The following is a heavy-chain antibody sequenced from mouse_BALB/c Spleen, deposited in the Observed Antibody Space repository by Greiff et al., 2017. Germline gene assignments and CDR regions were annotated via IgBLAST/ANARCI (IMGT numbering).Heavy chain of an antibody. CDR2: IDHANGNT. V-gene: IGHV14-3*02. CDR3: ASDGYYEAY. Sequence: EVQLQQSGAELVKPGASVKLSCTASGFNIKDTYMHWVKQRPEQSLEWIGRIDHANGNTKYDPKIQGKATITADTSSNTAYLQLSSLTSEDTAVYCGASDGYYEAYWGQGTLVTVSA. D-gene: IGHD2-3*01. J-gene: IGHJ3*01. CDR1: GFNIKDTY.